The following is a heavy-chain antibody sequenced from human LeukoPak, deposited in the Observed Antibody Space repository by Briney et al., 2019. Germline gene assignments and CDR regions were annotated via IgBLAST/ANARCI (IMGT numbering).Heavy chain of an antibody. CDR1: GFTFSSYT. CDR3: AKDRLRYFDGSVD. J-gene: IGHJ4*02. D-gene: IGHD3-9*01. V-gene: IGHV3-21*01. Sequence: GGSLRLSCAASGFTFSSYTMNWVRQAPGKGLEWVSSISTSSSYIYYADSVKGRFTISRDNAKNSLYLQMNSLRAEDTAVYYCAKDRLRYFDGSVDWGQGTLVTVSS. CDR2: ISTSSSYI.